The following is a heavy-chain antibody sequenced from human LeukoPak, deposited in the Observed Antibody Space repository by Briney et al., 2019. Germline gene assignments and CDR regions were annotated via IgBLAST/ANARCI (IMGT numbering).Heavy chain of an antibody. CDR3: ARGQSMYY. V-gene: IGHV1-18*01. CDR1: GYTFNNYF. D-gene: IGHD2-8*01. Sequence: ASVTVSCKASGYTFNNYFISWVRQAPGRGLEGVGWISPHSHTTHYAEKVQGRVTITTYTSTTTLYMELRNLRSDDTAGYFCARGQSMYYWGQGSPVSGSS. J-gene: IGHJ4*02. CDR2: ISPHSHTT.